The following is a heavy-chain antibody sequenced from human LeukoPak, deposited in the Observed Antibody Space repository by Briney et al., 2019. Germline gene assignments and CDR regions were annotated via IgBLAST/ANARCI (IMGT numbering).Heavy chain of an antibody. D-gene: IGHD5-18*01. J-gene: IGHJ3*02. Sequence: SGGSLRLSCAASGFTFSSYGMHWVRQAPGKGLEWVAVISYDGSNKYYADSVKGRFTISRDNSKNTLYLQMNSLRAEDTAVYYCAKGGYGYPLDIWGQGTMVTVYS. CDR1: GFTFSSYG. CDR3: AKGGYGYPLDI. CDR2: ISYDGSNK. V-gene: IGHV3-30*18.